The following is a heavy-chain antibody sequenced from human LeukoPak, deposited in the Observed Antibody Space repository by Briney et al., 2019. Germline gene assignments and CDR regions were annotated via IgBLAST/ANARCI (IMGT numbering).Heavy chain of an antibody. CDR2: IWYDGSNK. CDR1: GFTFSSYG. D-gene: IGHD3-10*01. CDR3: AKSKKGMVRGVIMDHAFDI. Sequence: PGRSLRLSCAASGFTFSSYGMHWVRQAPGKGLEWVAVIWYDGSNKYYANSVKGRFTISRDNSKNTLYLQMNSLRAEDTAVYYCAKSKKGMVRGVIMDHAFDIWGQGTMVTVSS. J-gene: IGHJ3*02. V-gene: IGHV3-33*06.